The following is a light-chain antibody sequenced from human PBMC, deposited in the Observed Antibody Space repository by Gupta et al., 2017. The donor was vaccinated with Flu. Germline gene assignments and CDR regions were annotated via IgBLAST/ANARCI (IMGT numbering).Light chain of an antibody. V-gene: IGLV1-44*01. J-gene: IGLJ3*02. Sequence: WYQHRPGTATRLLNYNDKQRPSGVPDRFSGSKSGTSASLAIGGLQSEDEADYYCAAWDDSPTALAAYGSLTSLLVFGGGTKLSVL. CDR3: AAWDDSPTALAAYGSLTSLLV. CDR2: NDK.